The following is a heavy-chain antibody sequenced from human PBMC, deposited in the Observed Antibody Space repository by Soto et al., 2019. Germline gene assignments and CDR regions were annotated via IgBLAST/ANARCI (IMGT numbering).Heavy chain of an antibody. CDR1: GGTFSSYA. CDR2: IIPIFGTA. D-gene: IGHD3-10*01. V-gene: IGHV1-69*13. Sequence: SVKVSCKASGGTFSSYAISWVRQAPGQGLEWMRGIIPIFGTANYAQKYQGRVTITADESTSTAYMELSSLRTEDTAVYYCARDSRGLDYYGSGSYSPAFDYWGQGTLVTVSS. CDR3: ARDSRGLDYYGSGSYSPAFDY. J-gene: IGHJ4*02.